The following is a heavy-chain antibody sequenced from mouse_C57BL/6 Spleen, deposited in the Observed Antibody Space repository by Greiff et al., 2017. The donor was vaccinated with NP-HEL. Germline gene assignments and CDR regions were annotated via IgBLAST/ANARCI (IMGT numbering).Heavy chain of an antibody. J-gene: IGHJ4*01. CDR1: GYAFSSSW. CDR2: IYPGDGDT. CDR3: ASSYDYAMDY. V-gene: IGHV1-82*01. D-gene: IGHD1-1*01. Sequence: QVQLKQSGPELVKPGASVKISCKASGYAFSSSWMNWVKQRPGKGLEWIGRIYPGDGDTNYNGKFKGKATLTADKSSSTAYMQLSSLTSEDSAVYFCASSYDYAMDYWGQGTSVTVSS.